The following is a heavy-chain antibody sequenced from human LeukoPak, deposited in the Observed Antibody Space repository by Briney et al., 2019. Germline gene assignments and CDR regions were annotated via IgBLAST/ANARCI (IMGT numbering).Heavy chain of an antibody. D-gene: IGHD3-3*01. CDR3: ARVRGLRFLEWPLGFMDV. Sequence: SETLSLTCTVSGGSISSYYWSWIRQPPGKGLEWIGYIYYSGSTNYNPSLKSRVTISVDTSKNQFSLKLSSVTAADTAVYYCARVRGLRFLEWPLGFMDVWGKGTTGTVSS. CDR1: GGSISSYY. J-gene: IGHJ6*03. V-gene: IGHV4-59*01. CDR2: IYYSGST.